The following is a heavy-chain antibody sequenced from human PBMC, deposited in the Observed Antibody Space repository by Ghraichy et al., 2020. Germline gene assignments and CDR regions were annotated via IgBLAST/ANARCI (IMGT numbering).Heavy chain of an antibody. CDR2: IRYDGSDK. V-gene: IGHV3-30*02. D-gene: IGHD4-23*01. CDR1: GFTFSSYG. J-gene: IGHJ4*02. Sequence: AGSLRLSCAASGFTFSSYGMHWVRQTPGKGLEWVAFIRYDGSDKFYADSAKGRFTISRDNSKDTLYLQMNSLRAEDTAIYYCVKEDGANSGDYWGQGTLVTVSS. CDR3: VKEDGANSGDY.